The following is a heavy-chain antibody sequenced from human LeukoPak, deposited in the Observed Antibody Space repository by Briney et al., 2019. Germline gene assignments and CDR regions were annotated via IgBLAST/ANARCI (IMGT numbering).Heavy chain of an antibody. CDR1: GGTFSSYA. D-gene: IGHD4-17*01. J-gene: IGHJ4*02. V-gene: IGHV1-69*04. CDR3: ATPPSIYGDYYFDY. Sequence: GASVKVSCKASGGTFSSYAISWVRRAPGQGLEWMGRIIPILGIANYAQKFQGRVTITADKSTSTAYMELSSLRSEDAAVYYCATPPSIYGDYYFDYWGQGTLVTVSS. CDR2: IIPILGIA.